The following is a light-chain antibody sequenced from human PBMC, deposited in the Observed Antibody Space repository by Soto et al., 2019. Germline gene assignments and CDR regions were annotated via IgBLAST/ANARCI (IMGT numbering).Light chain of an antibody. CDR2: DAS. CDR3: QQRSNWPPIT. CDR1: QSVSSY. V-gene: IGKV3-11*01. Sequence: EIVWTQSPVTLPLSPGERATLSCRASQSVSSYLAWYQQKPGQAPRLLIYDASNRATGIPARFSGGGSGTDFTLNIDNLEPEDFAIYYCQQRSNWPPITFGQGTRLEIK. J-gene: IGKJ5*01.